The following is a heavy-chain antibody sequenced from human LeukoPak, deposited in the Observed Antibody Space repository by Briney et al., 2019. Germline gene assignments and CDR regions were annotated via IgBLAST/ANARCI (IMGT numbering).Heavy chain of an antibody. CDR1: GGSLSSGSYY. J-gene: IGHJ4*02. V-gene: IGHV4-61*02. D-gene: IGHD1-26*01. CDR2: IYTSGST. Sequence: SETLSLICTVSGGSLSSGSYYWSWIRQPAGKGLEWIGRIYTSGSTNYNPSLKSRVTISVDTSKNQFSLKLSSVTAADTAVYYCARDQAPSGSYSPFDYWGQGTLVTVSS. CDR3: ARDQAPSGSYSPFDY.